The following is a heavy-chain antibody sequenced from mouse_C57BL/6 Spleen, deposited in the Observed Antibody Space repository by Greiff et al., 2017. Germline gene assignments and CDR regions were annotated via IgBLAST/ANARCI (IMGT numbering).Heavy chain of an antibody. V-gene: IGHV5-17*01. Sequence: EVQVVESGGGLVKPGGSLKLSCAASGFTFSDYGMHWVRQAPEKGLEWVAYISSGSSTIYYADTVKGRFTISRDNAKNNLFLQMTSLRSEDTAMYYCARNYYGSSYDAMDYWGKGTSVTVSS. D-gene: IGHD1-1*01. J-gene: IGHJ4*01. CDR1: GFTFSDYG. CDR2: ISSGSSTI. CDR3: ARNYYGSSYDAMDY.